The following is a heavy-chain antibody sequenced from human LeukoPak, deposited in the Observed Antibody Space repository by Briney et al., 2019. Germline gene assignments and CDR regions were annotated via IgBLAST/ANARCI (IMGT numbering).Heavy chain of an antibody. Sequence: SETLSLTCAVYGGSFSGYYWSWIRQPPGKGLEWIGEINHSGSTNYNPSLRSRVTISVDTSNNQFSLRLGSVTAADTAVYHCARHCCSGPAKRVFDIWGQGTMVTVSS. CDR3: ARHCCSGPAKRVFDI. D-gene: IGHD2-15*01. J-gene: IGHJ3*02. CDR1: GGSFSGYY. CDR2: INHSGST. V-gene: IGHV4-34*01.